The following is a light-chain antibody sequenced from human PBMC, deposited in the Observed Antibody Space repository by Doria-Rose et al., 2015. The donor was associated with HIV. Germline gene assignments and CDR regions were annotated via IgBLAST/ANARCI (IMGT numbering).Light chain of an antibody. CDR2: GAS. V-gene: IGKV3-15*01. Sequence: MTQSPATLSVSPGETATLSCRTSQSVSNNLAWYQQKPGQAPRLLIYGASTRATGIPARFSGSGSGTEFTLTINSMQSDDFATYYCQQYNVYSPSITFGQGTRLEIK. CDR1: QSVSNN. CDR3: QQYNVYSPSIT. J-gene: IGKJ5*01.